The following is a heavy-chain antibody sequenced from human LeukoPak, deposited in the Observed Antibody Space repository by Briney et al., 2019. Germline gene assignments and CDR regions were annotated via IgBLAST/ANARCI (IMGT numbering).Heavy chain of an antibody. J-gene: IGHJ4*02. CDR1: EFTFSIYW. CDR2: IQENGNEK. Sequence: GRSLRLSCAASEFTFSIYWMSWVRQAPGKGLEWVANIQENGNEKSYVDSVKGRFTISRDNAKNSLYLQMNSLRAEDTAVYYCARRGVDGALDYWGQGTLVTVSS. CDR3: ARRGVDGALDY. V-gene: IGHV3-7*01. D-gene: IGHD5-24*01.